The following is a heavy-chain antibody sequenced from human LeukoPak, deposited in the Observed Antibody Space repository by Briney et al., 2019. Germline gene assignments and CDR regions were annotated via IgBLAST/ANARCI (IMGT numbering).Heavy chain of an antibody. CDR3: ARVRGSIYYYYYYMDV. V-gene: IGHV4-59*01. J-gene: IGHJ6*03. CDR2: IYYSGST. Sequence: SETLSLTCTVSGGSISSYYWGWIRQPPGKGLEWIGYIYYSGSTNYNPSLKSRVTISVDTSKNQFSLKLSSVTAADTAVYYCARVRGSIYYYYYYMDVWGKGTTVTVSS. CDR1: GGSISSYY. D-gene: IGHD3-16*01.